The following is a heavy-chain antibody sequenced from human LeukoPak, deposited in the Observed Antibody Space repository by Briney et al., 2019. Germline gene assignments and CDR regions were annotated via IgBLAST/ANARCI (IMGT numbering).Heavy chain of an antibody. CDR1: GYRFTSYW. Sequence: GESLKISCKGSGYRFTSYWIGWVRPMPGKGLEWMGIIYPGDSDTRYSPSFQGQVTISADKSISTAYLQWSSLKASDTAMYYCARQYYDSSGYPLYFDYWGRGTLVTVSS. D-gene: IGHD3-22*01. V-gene: IGHV5-51*01. J-gene: IGHJ4*02. CDR3: ARQYYDSSGYPLYFDY. CDR2: IYPGDSDT.